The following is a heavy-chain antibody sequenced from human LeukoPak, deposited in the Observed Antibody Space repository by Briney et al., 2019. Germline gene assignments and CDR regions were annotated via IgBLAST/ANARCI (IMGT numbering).Heavy chain of an antibody. Sequence: SETLSLTCAVSGGSISSSNWWSWVRQPPGKGLEWIGEIYHSGSTNYNPSLKSRVTISVDKSKNQFSLKLSSVTAADTAVYYCRSNSWELGAKDAFDIWGQGTMVTVSS. D-gene: IGHD1-26*01. CDR3: RSNSWELGAKDAFDI. CDR1: GGSISSSNW. J-gene: IGHJ3*02. CDR2: IYHSGST. V-gene: IGHV4-4*02.